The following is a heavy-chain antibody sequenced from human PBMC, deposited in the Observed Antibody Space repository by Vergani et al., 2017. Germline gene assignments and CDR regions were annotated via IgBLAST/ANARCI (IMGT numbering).Heavy chain of an antibody. CDR3: ASGKGLFDY. V-gene: IGHV4-34*01. J-gene: IGHJ4*02. CDR1: GGSFSGYY. CDR2: INHSGST. Sequence: QVQLQQWGAGLLKPSETLYLTCAVYGGSFSGYYWSWTRQPPGKGLEWIGEINHSGSTNYNPSLKSRVTISVDTSKNKFSLNLSSGTAADTAVYYCASGKGLFDYWGQGTLVTVSS.